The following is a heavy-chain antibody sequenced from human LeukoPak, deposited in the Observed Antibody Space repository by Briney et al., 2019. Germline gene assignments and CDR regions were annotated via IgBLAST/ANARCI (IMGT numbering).Heavy chain of an antibody. V-gene: IGHV3-9*03. D-gene: IGHD1-26*01. J-gene: IGHJ2*01. Sequence: PGGSLRLSCAASGFTFDDYAMHWVRQAPGKGLEWVSGISWNSGSIGYADSVKGRFTISRDNAKNSLYLQMNSLRAEDMALYYCAKGGGYYDWYFDLWGRGTLVTVSS. CDR2: ISWNSGSI. CDR1: GFTFDDYA. CDR3: AKGGGYYDWYFDL.